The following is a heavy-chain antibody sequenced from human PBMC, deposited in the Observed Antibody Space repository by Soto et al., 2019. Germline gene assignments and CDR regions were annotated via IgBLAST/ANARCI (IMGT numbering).Heavy chain of an antibody. CDR1: GGSISSGDDY. D-gene: IGHD3-3*01. CDR2: IYYSGST. CDR3: ARGPEYYYDFWSGPHRYYYYGMDV. Sequence: SETLSLTCPVSGGSISSGDDYWSWIRQPPGKGLEWIGYIYYSGSTYYNPSLRSRVTISVDTSKNQFSLKLSSVTAADTAVYYCARGPEYYYDFWSGPHRYYYYGMDVWGQGTTVTVSS. V-gene: IGHV4-30-4*01. J-gene: IGHJ6*02.